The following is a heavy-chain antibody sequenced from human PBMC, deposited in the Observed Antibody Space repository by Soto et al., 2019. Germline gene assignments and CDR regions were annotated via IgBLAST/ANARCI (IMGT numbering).Heavy chain of an antibody. CDR3: ARVGGRDGYKELYYFDY. CDR2: IYYSGST. J-gene: IGHJ4*02. CDR1: GGSISSGDYY. V-gene: IGHV4-30-4*01. Sequence: TLSLTGTVSGGSISSGDYYWSWIRQPPGKGLEWIGYIYYSGSTYYNPSLKSRVTISVDTSKNQFSLKLSSVTAADTAVYYCARVGGRDGYKELYYFDYWGQGTLVTVSS. D-gene: IGHD5-12*01.